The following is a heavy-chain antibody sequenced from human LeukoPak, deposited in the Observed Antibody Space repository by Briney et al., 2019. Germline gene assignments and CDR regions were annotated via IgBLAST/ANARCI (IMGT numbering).Heavy chain of an antibody. V-gene: IGHV3-23*01. CDR1: GFTFSTYG. CDR3: AKAKGSAEYFQD. CDR2: ISGSGDST. Sequence: GGSLRLSCAASGFTFSTYGMSWVRQAPGKGLAWVSGISGSGDSTYYADSVRGRFTISRDNSKNTLFLQMNSLRAEDTAVYYCAKAKGSAEYFQDWGQGTLVIVSS. J-gene: IGHJ1*01.